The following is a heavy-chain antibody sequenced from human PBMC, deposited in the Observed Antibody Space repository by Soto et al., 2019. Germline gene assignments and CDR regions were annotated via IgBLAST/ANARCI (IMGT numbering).Heavy chain of an antibody. CDR2: ISAYNGNT. V-gene: IGHV1-18*01. D-gene: IGHD6-6*01. J-gene: IGHJ4*02. CDR3: ASLRKGLYSSSSEFDY. CDR1: GYTFTSYG. Sequence: QVQLVQSGAEVKKPGASVKVSCKASGYTFTSYGISWVRQAPGQGLEWMGWISAYNGNTNYAQKLQGRVTMTTDTSTSTAYMELRSLRSDDTAVYYCASLRKGLYSSSSEFDYWGQGTLVTVSS.